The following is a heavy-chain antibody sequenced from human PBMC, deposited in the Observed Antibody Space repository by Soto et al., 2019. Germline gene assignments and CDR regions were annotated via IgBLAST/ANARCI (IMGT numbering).Heavy chain of an antibody. Sequence: ASVKVSCKASGYTFTSYAMHWVRQAPGQRLEWMGWINAGNGNTKYSQKFQGRVTITRDTSASTAYMELSSLRSEDTAVYYCARGGGGDPTATNDYWAREPWSPSPQ. V-gene: IGHV1-3*01. D-gene: IGHD2-21*02. CDR1: GYTFTSYA. CDR3: ARGGGGDPTATNDY. CDR2: INAGNGNT. J-gene: IGHJ4*02.